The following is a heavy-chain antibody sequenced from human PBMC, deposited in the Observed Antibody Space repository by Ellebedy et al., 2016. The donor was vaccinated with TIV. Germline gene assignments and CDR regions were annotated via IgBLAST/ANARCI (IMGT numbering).Heavy chain of an antibody. D-gene: IGHD5-18*01. V-gene: IGHV3-23*01. CDR2: IVGSGA. CDR3: AKDRTPGDGYWVFDD. Sequence: GESLKISCAASGFTFSSYAIGWVRQAPGTGLEWVSGIVGSGAQKYADSVKGRFTISRDNSKGTVDLQMNSLRVEDTAVYFCAKDRTPGDGYWVFDDWGQGTLVTVSS. CDR1: GFTFSSYA. J-gene: IGHJ4*02.